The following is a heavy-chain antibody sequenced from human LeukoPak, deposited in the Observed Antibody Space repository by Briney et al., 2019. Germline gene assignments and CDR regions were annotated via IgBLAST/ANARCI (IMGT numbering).Heavy chain of an antibody. J-gene: IGHJ4*02. D-gene: IGHD6-19*01. V-gene: IGHV1-2*02. CDR1: GYTFTGYY. Sequence: ASVKVSCKASGYTFTGYYMHWVRQAPGQGLEWMEWISPNSGGTNYAQKFQGRVTMTRDTSISTAYMELSRLRSDDTAVYYCARAGYSSGWVNFDYWGQGTLVTVSS. CDR2: ISPNSGGT. CDR3: ARAGYSSGWVNFDY.